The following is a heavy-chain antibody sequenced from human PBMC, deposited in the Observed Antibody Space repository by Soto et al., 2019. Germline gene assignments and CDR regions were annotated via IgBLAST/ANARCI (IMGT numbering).Heavy chain of an antibody. D-gene: IGHD3-10*02. J-gene: IGHJ3*02. CDR3: ARGSVRGGFDI. Sequence: QVQLQEAGPGLVRPSQTLSLTCTVAGGSMSENDYYWSWLRQSPGQGLQWIGYIYDTWTTSYSPSLKSRVTMSADTSRNQFSLKLTSVTADDTALYFCARGSVRGGFDIWGQGTFVTVSS. V-gene: IGHV4-30-4*01. CDR2: IYDTWTT. CDR1: GGSMSENDYY.